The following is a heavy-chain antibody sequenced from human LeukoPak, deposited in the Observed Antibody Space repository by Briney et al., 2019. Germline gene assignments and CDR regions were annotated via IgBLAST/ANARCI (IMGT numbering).Heavy chain of an antibody. CDR2: IQNDGKQYDGSHK. D-gene: IGHD6-19*01. Sequence: GGSLRLSCAASGFTFSTYGMHWVRQAPGKGLEWVAFIQNDGKQYDGSHKYYADSVKGRFTISRDNSKNTLYLQMNSLRVEDTAVYYCAKAGDPGIAVAGTEDYYFYMDVWGKGTTVTVSS. V-gene: IGHV3-30*02. CDR3: AKAGDPGIAVAGTEDYYFYMDV. CDR1: GFTFSTYG. J-gene: IGHJ6*03.